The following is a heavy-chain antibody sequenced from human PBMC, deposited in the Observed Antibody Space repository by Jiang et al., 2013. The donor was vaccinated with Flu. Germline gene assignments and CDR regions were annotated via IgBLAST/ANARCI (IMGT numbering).Heavy chain of an antibody. J-gene: IGHJ4*02. CDR2: IVVGSGNT. CDR1: GFTFTSSA. D-gene: IGHD3-10*01. Sequence: EVKKPGTSVKVSCKASGFTFTSSAMQWVRQARGQRLEWIGWIVVGSGNTNYAQKFQERVTITRDMSTSTAYMELSSLRSEDTAVYYCAADLVWFGELTLDYWGQGTPVTVSS. V-gene: IGHV1-58*02. CDR3: AADLVWFGELTLDY.